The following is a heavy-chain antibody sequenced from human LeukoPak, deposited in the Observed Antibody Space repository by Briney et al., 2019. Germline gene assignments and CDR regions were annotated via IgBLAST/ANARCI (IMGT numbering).Heavy chain of an antibody. CDR3: VRSGSYFSK. D-gene: IGHD1-26*01. Sequence: GGSLRLSCAAYGFIFSSHWMSWVRQAPGKGLEWVANINLDGNDKNYVDSVKGRFTISRDDAKNSLYLQMNSLRAEDTAMYYCVRSGSYFSKWGQGTLVTVSS. V-gene: IGHV3-7*01. CDR1: GFIFSSHW. CDR2: INLDGNDK. J-gene: IGHJ4*02.